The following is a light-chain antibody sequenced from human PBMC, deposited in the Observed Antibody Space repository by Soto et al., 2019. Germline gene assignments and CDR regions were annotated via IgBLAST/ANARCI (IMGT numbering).Light chain of an antibody. CDR3: SSYAGSNXVV. J-gene: IGLJ2*01. CDR1: SSDVGGYNY. CDR2: EVS. Sequence: QSALTQPPSASGSPGQSVTISCTGTSSDVGGYNYVSWYQQHPGKAPKLMIYEVSKRPSGVPDRFSGSKSGNTASLTVSGLQAEDEADYYCSSYAGSNXVVFGGGTXLTXL. V-gene: IGLV2-8*01.